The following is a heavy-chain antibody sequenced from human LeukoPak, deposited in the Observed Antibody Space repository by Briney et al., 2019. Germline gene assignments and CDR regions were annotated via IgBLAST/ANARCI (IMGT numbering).Heavy chain of an antibody. V-gene: IGHV5-51*01. J-gene: IGHJ6*03. CDR1: GYGFTSYW. CDR3: ARSGYDYDYYYYYMDV. D-gene: IGHD5-12*01. CDR2: IYPGDSDT. Sequence: KPGESLKISCKGSGYGFTSYWIGWVRQMPGKGLEWMGIIYPGDSDTRYSPSFQGQVTISADKSISTAYLQWSSLKASDTAMYYCARSGYDYDYYYYYMDVWGKGTTVTVSS.